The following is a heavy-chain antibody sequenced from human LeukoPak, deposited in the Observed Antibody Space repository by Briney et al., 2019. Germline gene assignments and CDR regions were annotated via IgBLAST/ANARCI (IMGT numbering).Heavy chain of an antibody. Sequence: GASVKVSCRASGYTFNNYGINWVRQAPGQGLEWMGYISVYNGNTNYAQKLQGRVTMTTDTSTSTAYMELRSLKSDDTAMYYCAKGRVGATTPDSFDIWGQGTMLTVSS. V-gene: IGHV1-18*01. J-gene: IGHJ3*02. D-gene: IGHD1-26*01. CDR3: AKGRVGATTPDSFDI. CDR1: GYTFNNYG. CDR2: ISVYNGNT.